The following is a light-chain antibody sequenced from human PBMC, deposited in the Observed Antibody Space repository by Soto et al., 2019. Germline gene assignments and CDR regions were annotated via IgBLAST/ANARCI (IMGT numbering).Light chain of an antibody. Sequence: DIQMTQSPSTLSPSVGDTVTITCRASQTISRWLAWYQQKPGKAPRLLIYTASTLESGVPSRFSASGSGTEFTLTISSLHPDDFATYYCQEYNNYWTFGQGTKVDIK. CDR1: QTISRW. CDR2: TAS. J-gene: IGKJ1*01. CDR3: QEYNNYWT. V-gene: IGKV1-5*01.